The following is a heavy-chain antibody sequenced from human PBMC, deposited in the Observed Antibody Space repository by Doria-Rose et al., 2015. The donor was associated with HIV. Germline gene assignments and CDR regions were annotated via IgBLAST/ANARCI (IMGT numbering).Heavy chain of an antibody. CDR1: GFTFSSYW. Sequence: LQESGGGLVQPGGSLRLSCAASGFTFSSYWMSWVRQAPGKGLEWVANIKQDESEKYYVDSVKGRFTISRDNAKNSLYLQMNSLRAEDSAVYYCARGNSGVVIYFDYWGQGTLVTVSS. J-gene: IGHJ4*02. V-gene: IGHV3-7*05. CDR2: IKQDESEK. CDR3: ARGNSGVVIYFDY. D-gene: IGHD3-3*01.